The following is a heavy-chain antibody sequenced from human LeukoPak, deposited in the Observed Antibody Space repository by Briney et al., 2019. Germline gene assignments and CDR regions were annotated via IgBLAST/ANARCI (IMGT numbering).Heavy chain of an antibody. V-gene: IGHV1-58*01. CDR1: GFTSTSTA. J-gene: IGHJ4*02. CDR3: AAEVATVLDY. Sequence: GASVKVSCKASGFTSTSTAVQWVRQASGQRLEWIGWIVVGSGNTNYAQKFQERVTITRDMSTSTAYMELSSLRSEDTAVYYCAAEVATVLDYWGQGTLVTVSS. CDR2: IVVGSGNT. D-gene: IGHD5-12*01.